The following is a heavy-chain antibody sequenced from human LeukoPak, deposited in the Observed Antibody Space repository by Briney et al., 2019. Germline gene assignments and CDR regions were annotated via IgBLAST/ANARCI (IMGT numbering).Heavy chain of an antibody. CDR2: INSGGNA. D-gene: IGHD3-22*01. J-gene: IGHJ2*01. CDR3: ARSQGGTMSLRHFDL. Sequence: GGSLRLSCAVSGFTFSNYWMSWVRQAPGKGLEWVSVINSGGNAYYAASVKGRFTISRDNSKNMLYLQMNSLRADDTAVYYCARSQGGTMSLRHFDLWGRGTLVTVSS. CDR1: GFTFSNYW. V-gene: IGHV3-53*01.